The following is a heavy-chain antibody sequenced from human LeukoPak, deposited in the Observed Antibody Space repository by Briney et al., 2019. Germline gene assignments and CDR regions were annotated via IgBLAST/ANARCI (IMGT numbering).Heavy chain of an antibody. CDR2: ISVYTGYT. CDR3: ARDGGYFDWPRPRPGKYYFDY. J-gene: IGHJ4*02. V-gene: IGHV1-18*01. CDR1: GYTFSNYG. D-gene: IGHD3-9*01. Sequence: ASVKVSCKASGYTFSNYGVTWVRQDPGQGLEWMGWISVYTGYTNYAQNFQGRVTMTTDTSTNTAYMELRSLTSDDTAVYFCARDGGYFDWPRPRPGKYYFDYWGQGTLVTVTS.